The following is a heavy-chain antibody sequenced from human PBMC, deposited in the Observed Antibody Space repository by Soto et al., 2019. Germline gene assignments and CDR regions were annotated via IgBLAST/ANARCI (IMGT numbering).Heavy chain of an antibody. CDR1: GYTFTSYY. D-gene: IGHD3-22*01. CDR3: ARGRITMIVVAAQIPFDY. CDR2: INPSGGST. Sequence: SVKVSCKASGYTFTSYYMHWVRQAPGQGLEWMGIINPSGGSTSYAQKFQGRVTMTRDTSTSTVYMELSSLRSEDTAVYYCARGRITMIVVAAQIPFDYWGQGTLVTVSS. J-gene: IGHJ4*02. V-gene: IGHV1-46*01.